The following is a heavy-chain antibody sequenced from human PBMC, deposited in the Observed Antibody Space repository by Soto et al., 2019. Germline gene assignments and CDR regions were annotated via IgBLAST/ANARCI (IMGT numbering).Heavy chain of an antibody. CDR1: GGTFSSYA. V-gene: IGHV1-69*13. J-gene: IGHJ4*02. D-gene: IGHD2-21*02. CDR2: IIPIFGTA. CDR3: ASILAYCGGDCYSFDY. Sequence: SVKVSCKASGGTFSSYAISWVRQAPGQGLEWMGGIIPIFGTANYAQKFQGRVTITADESTSTAYVELSSLRSEDTAVYYCASILAYCGGDCYSFDYWGQGTLVTVSS.